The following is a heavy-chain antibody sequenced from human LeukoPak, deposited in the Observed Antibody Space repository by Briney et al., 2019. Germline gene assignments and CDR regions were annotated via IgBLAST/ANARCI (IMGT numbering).Heavy chain of an antibody. D-gene: IGHD4-17*01. Sequence: SETLSLTCTVSGGSITTYYWNWIRQPPGKGLEWIGFIYYSGSTNYNPSLKSRGTTSVDMSKNQFSLKLSSVTAADTAVYYCARLMNDYGDYEDWAFDSWGQGALVTVSS. J-gene: IGHJ4*02. V-gene: IGHV4-59*08. CDR2: IYYSGST. CDR3: ARLMNDYGDYEDWAFDS. CDR1: GGSITTYY.